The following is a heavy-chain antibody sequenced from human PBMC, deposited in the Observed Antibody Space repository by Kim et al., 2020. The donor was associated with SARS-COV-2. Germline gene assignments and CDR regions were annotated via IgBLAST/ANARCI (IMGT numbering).Heavy chain of an antibody. J-gene: IGHJ4*02. CDR2: INHSGST. Sequence: SETLSLTCAVYGGSFSGYYWSWIRQPPGKGLEWIGEINHSGSTNYNPSLKGRVTISVDTSKNQFSLKLSSVTAADAAVYYCARGGFPGDIVVVVAASRGSRYLDYWGQGTRVTVSS. V-gene: IGHV4-34*01. CDR3: ARGGFPGDIVVVVAASRGSRYLDY. CDR1: GGSFSGYY. D-gene: IGHD2-15*01.